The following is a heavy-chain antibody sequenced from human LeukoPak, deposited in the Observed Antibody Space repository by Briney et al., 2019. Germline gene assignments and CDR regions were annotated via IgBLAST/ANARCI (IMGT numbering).Heavy chain of an antibody. J-gene: IGHJ4*02. CDR3: ARENTRGGDLQY. CDR1: GLTFSSYS. V-gene: IGHV3-69-1*01. CDR2: ISNNNAI. D-gene: IGHD2-21*02. Sequence: PGGSLRLSCAASGLTFSSYSMNWVRQSPGKGLEWVSSISNNNAIFYADSVKGRFTISRDNAWNSLSLQMFRLRVEDTAVYYCARENTRGGDLQYWGQGVRVTVSS.